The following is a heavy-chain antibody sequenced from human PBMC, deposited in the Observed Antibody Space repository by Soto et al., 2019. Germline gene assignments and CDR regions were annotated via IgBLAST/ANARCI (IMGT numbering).Heavy chain of an antibody. V-gene: IGHV1-46*01. J-gene: IGHJ6*02. D-gene: IGHD2-8*01. CDR1: RYTFTNFY. CDR3: ARPQWCQPLDV. Sequence: ASVKVSCKASRYTFTNFYIHWLRQAPGQGLEWMGIINPSGGSTTYPQKFQGRVTMTRDTSTSTVHMELITLRSEDTAVYYCARPQWCQPLDVWGPGTTVTVSS. CDR2: INPSGGST.